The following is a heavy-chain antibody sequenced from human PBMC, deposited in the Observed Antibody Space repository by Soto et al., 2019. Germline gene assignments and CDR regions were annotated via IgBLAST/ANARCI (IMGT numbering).Heavy chain of an antibody. J-gene: IGHJ4*02. V-gene: IGHV3-66*01. Sequence: GGSLRLSCAASGFTVSSNYMSWVRQAPGKGLEWVSVIYSGGSTYYADSVKGRFTISRDNSKNTLYLQMNSLRAEDTAVYYCAREEAGRTSGNDYWGQGTLVTVSS. CDR3: AREEAGRTSGNDY. CDR2: IYSGGST. CDR1: GFTVSSNY. D-gene: IGHD6-13*01.